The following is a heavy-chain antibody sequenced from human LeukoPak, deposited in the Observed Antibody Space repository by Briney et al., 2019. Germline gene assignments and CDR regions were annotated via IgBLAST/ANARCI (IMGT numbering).Heavy chain of an antibody. CDR3: ASPTGAGDWYYYYYGMDV. V-gene: IGHV3-53*01. J-gene: IGHJ6*02. CDR2: IYSGGST. D-gene: IGHD2-21*02. CDR1: GFTVSSNY. Sequence: PGGSLRLSCAASGFTVSSNYMSWVRQAPGKGLEWVSVIYSGGSTYYADSVKGRFTISRDNSKNTLYLQMNSLRAEDTAVYYCASPTGAGDWYYYYYGMDVWGQGTTVTVSS.